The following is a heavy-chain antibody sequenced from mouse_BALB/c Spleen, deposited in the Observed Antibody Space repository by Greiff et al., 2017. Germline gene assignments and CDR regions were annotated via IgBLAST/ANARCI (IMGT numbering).Heavy chain of an antibody. J-gene: IGHJ4*01. Sequence: VKLVESGAELVRPGVSVKISCKGSGYTFTDYDMHWVQQSHAKSLEWIGVISTSYGDASYNQKFKGKTTMTVDKSSSTAYMQLARLTSEDSATYYFANEHAMDYWGQGTSVTVSS. CDR3: ANEHAMDY. V-gene: IGHV1S137*01. CDR1: GYTFTDYD. CDR2: ISTSYGDA.